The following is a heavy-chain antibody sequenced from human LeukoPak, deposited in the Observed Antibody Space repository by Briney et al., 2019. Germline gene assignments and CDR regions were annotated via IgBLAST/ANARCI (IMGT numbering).Heavy chain of an antibody. J-gene: IGHJ5*02. CDR3: ARAGAYSGYKVFDT. D-gene: IGHD5-12*01. CDR2: IGTDGSSE. V-gene: IGHV3-11*01. CDR1: RFIFSNYY. Sequence: GGSLRLSCAASRFIFSNYYMSWIRQTPGKGLEWVANIGTDGSSENYADSAKGRFTISRDNARNSLFLQMSSLRVEDTAVYFCARAGAYSGYKVFDTWGQGTLVTVAS.